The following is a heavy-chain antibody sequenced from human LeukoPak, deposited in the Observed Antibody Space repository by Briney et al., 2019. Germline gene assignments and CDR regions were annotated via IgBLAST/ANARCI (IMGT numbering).Heavy chain of an antibody. V-gene: IGHV4-39*01. J-gene: IGHJ1*01. CDR2: MFYSGTA. CDR1: GDPSTTTTYY. CDR3: ARHTREYSRRSFLH. D-gene: IGHD5-12*01. Sequence: PSETLALTCNVSGDPSTTTTYYWGWIRQPPGKGLEWIGSMFYSGTAYYNPSLRSRVSIFVDTSKKQFSLRLSSVTAADTAVYYCARHTREYSRRSFLHWGRGTLVTVSS.